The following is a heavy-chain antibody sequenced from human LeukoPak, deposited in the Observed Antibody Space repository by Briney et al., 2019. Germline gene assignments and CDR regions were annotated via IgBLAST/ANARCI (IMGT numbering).Heavy chain of an antibody. CDR2: DYYCGYY. J-gene: IGHJ4*02. D-gene: IGHD2-21*01. V-gene: IGHV4-59*11. CDR3: ARLQGDSTAIFDY. CDR1: CGSLSGHH. Sequence: SETLSLLRTVSCGSLSGHHWIWMRQPPPTAREGVGYDYYCGYYNYNLSLNSRVTTSVDTSKNQFSLKLTSATAADTAVYYCARLQGDSTAIFDYWGQGILVSVSS.